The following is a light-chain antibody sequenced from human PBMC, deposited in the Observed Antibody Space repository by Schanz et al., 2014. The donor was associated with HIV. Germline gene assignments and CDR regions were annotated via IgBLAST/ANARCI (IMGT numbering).Light chain of an antibody. CDR2: EVN. V-gene: IGLV2-14*02. CDR1: SSDIGYYKL. Sequence: QSALTQPASVSGSPGQSITISCTGTSSDIGYYKLVSWYQQYPGKAPKLIIFEVNKRPSGVSNRFSGSKSGNTASLTISGLQAEDEADYYCQSYDSSLSGWVFGGGTKLTVL. CDR3: QSYDSSLSGWV. J-gene: IGLJ3*02.